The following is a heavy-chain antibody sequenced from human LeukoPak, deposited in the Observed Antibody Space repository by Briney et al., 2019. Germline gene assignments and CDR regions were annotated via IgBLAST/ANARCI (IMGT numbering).Heavy chain of an antibody. CDR1: GGSISSYY. J-gene: IGHJ4*02. CDR3: ARSIIGTRSKFDY. Sequence: SETLSLTCTVSGGSISSYYWSCIRQPPGKGLEWIGYVYYSGSTNYNPSLKSRVTISVDTSKNHCSLKLSSVTAADTAVYSCARSIIGTRSKFDYWGQGTLVTVSS. CDR2: VYYSGST. V-gene: IGHV4-59*08. D-gene: IGHD1/OR15-1a*01.